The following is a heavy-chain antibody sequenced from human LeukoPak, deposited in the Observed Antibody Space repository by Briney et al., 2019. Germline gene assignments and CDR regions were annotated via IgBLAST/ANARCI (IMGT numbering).Heavy chain of an antibody. Sequence: SETLSLTCTVSGGSISSYYWSWIRQPPGKGLEWIGYIYTSGSTNYNPSLKSRVTISVDTSKNQFSLKLSSMTAADTAVYYCARMGLGWYYDFWSGYPNWFDPWGQGTLVTVSS. V-gene: IGHV4-4*09. J-gene: IGHJ5*02. CDR3: ARMGLGWYYDFWSGYPNWFDP. D-gene: IGHD3-3*01. CDR1: GGSISSYY. CDR2: IYTSGST.